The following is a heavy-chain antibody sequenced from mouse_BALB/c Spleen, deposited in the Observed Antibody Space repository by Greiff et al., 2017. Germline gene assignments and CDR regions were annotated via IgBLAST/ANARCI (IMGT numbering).Heavy chain of an antibody. V-gene: IGHV1-31*01. D-gene: IGHD2-3*01. CDR3: ARGGYDGYYPFAY. Sequence: SGPELVKPGASVKISCKASGYSFTGYYMHWVKQSHVKSLEWIGRINPYNGATSYNQNFKDKASLTVDKSSSTAYMELHSLTSEDSAVYYCARGGYDGYYPFAYWGQGTLVTVSA. CDR1: GYSFTGYY. J-gene: IGHJ3*01. CDR2: INPYNGAT.